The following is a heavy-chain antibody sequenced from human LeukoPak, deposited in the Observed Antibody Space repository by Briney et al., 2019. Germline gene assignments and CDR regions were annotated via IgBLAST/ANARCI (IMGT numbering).Heavy chain of an antibody. V-gene: IGHV3-7*01. CDR2: IKQDGSEK. CDR1: GFTFSSYW. J-gene: IGHJ5*02. CDR3: ARVGAMVRGVYWFDP. Sequence: GGSLRLSCAASGFTFSSYWMSWVRQAPGKGLEWVANIKQDGSEKYYVDSVKGRFTISRDNAKNSLYLQMNSLRAEDTAVYYCARVGAMVRGVYWFDPWGQGTLVTVSS. D-gene: IGHD3-10*01.